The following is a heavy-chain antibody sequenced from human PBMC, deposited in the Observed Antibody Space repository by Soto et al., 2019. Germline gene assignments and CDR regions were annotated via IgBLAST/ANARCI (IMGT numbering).Heavy chain of an antibody. CDR2: IWYDGSNK. CDR1: GFTFSSYG. Sequence: QVQLVESGGGVVQPGRSLRLSCAASGFTFSSYGMHWVRQAPGKGLEWVAVIWYDGSNKYYADSVKGRFTISRDNSKNTLYLQMNSLRAEDTAVYYGARDRGPVEPIRGGGFDYWGQGTLVTVSS. J-gene: IGHJ4*02. V-gene: IGHV3-33*01. CDR3: ARDRGPVEPIRGGGFDY. D-gene: IGHD3-10*01.